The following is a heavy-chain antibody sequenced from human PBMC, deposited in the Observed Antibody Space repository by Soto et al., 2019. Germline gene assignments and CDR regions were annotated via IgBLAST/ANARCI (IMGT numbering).Heavy chain of an antibody. Sequence: QVELVESGGGVVQPGRSLRLSCAASGFTFSSYGMHWVRQAPGKGLEWVAVISYDGSNKYYADSVKGRFTISRDNSKNTLYLQMNSLRAEDTAVYYCAKDLDYWGQGTLVTVS. CDR3: AKDLDY. V-gene: IGHV3-30*18. J-gene: IGHJ4*02. CDR1: GFTFSSYG. CDR2: ISYDGSNK.